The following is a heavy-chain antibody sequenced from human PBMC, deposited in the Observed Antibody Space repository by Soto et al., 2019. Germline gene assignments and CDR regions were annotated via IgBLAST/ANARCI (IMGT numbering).Heavy chain of an antibody. CDR2: IYYSGST. D-gene: IGHD5-18*01. V-gene: IGHV4-31*03. J-gene: IGHJ6*02. Sequence: QVQLQESGPGLVKPSQTLSLTCTVSGGSISSGGYYWSWIRQHPGKGLEWIGYIYYSGSTYYNPSIKSRVTISVDTSKNQFSLKLSSVTAADTAVYYCARLSYVDTAMVKDVWGQGTTVTVSS. CDR3: ARLSYVDTAMVKDV. CDR1: GGSISSGGYY.